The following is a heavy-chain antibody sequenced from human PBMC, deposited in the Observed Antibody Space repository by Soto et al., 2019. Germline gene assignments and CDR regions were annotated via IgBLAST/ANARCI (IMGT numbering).Heavy chain of an antibody. Sequence: SETLSLTCTVSGGSISSYYWSWIRQPPGKGLEWIGYIYYSGNTNYNPSLKSRVTISVDTSRNQLSLKLRSVTAADTAVYYCARDRYLFDRNGYYEANHGMDVWGQGTTVTVSS. CDR3: ARDRYLFDRNGYYEANHGMDV. V-gene: IGHV4-59*01. CDR2: IYYSGNT. J-gene: IGHJ6*02. D-gene: IGHD3-22*01. CDR1: GGSISSYY.